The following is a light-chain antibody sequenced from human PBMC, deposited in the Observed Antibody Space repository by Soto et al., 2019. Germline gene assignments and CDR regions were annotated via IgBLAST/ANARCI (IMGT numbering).Light chain of an antibody. CDR3: SSYAGSNLWV. Sequence: QYALTQSPSASGSTGQSVTISCTGTSNSVGNYKYVSWYQQHPGKAPKLMIYEVSKRPSGVPDRFSGSKSGNTVSLTVSGLQVEDEADYYCSSYAGSNLWVFGGGTKLTVL. CDR2: EVS. J-gene: IGLJ3*02. V-gene: IGLV2-8*01. CDR1: SNSVGNYKY.